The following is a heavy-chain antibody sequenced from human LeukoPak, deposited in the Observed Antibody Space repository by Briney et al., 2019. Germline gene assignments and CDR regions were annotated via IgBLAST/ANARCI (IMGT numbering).Heavy chain of an antibody. D-gene: IGHD3-22*01. CDR3: ATSYDSSGYYPRNSPFDP. V-gene: IGHV1-8*01. CDR1: GYTFTSYD. J-gene: IGHJ5*02. CDR2: MNPNSGNT. Sequence: ASVKVSCKASGYTFTSYDINWVRQATGQGLEWMGWMNPNSGNTGYAQKFQGRVTMTRNTSISTAYVELSSLRAEDTAVYYCATSYDSSGYYPRNSPFDPWGQGTLVTVSS.